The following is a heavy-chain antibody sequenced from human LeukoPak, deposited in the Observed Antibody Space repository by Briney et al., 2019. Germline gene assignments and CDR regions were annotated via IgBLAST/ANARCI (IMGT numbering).Heavy chain of an antibody. Sequence: GGSLRLSCPASGFTFSSFDMHWVRQPTGQGLEWVSTIGTASDTYYPGSVEGRFTLSRDNAKNSLYLQMNSLTAGDTAVYYCARGPPRGKYYYMDVWGKGTTVTVSS. D-gene: IGHD1-1*01. V-gene: IGHV3-13*01. CDR1: GFTFSSFD. J-gene: IGHJ6*03. CDR3: ARGPPRGKYYYMDV. CDR2: IGTASDT.